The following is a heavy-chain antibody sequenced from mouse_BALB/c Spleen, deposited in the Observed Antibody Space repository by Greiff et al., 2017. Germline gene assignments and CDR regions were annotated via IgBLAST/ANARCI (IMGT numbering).Heavy chain of an antibody. CDR2: IDPFNGGT. V-gene: IGHV1-28*01. D-gene: IGHD2-4*01. J-gene: IGHJ4*01. CDR3: AVIYYDYDEGAMDY. CDR1: GYSFTSYY. Sequence: EVQLQQSGPELMKPGASVKISCKASGYSFTSYYMHWVKQSHGKSLEWIGYIDPFNGGTSYNQKFKGKATLTVDKSSSTAYMHLSSLTSEDSAVYYCAVIYYDYDEGAMDYWGQGTSVTVSS.